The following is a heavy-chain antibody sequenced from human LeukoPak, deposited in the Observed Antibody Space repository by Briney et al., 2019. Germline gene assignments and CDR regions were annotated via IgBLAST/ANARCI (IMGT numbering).Heavy chain of an antibody. V-gene: IGHV2-5*01. J-gene: IGHJ4*02. CDR1: GGSISSYYW. CDR2: IYWNDDK. Sequence: TLSLTCTVSGGSISSYYWSWIRQPPGKALEWLALIYWNDDKRYSPSLKSRLTITKDTSKNQVVLTMTNMDPVDTATYYCAHSNPRVISKPFDYWGQGTLVTVSS. CDR3: AHSNPRVISKPFDY. D-gene: IGHD2-21*01.